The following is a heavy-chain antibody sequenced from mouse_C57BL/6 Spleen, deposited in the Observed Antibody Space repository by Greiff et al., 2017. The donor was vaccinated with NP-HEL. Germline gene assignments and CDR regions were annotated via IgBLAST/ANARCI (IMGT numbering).Heavy chain of an antibody. CDR2: ISYDGSN. V-gene: IGHV3-6*01. CDR3: ASRTGTEAMDY. D-gene: IGHD4-1*01. CDR1: GYSITSGYY. Sequence: ESGPGLVKPSQSLSLTCSVTGYSITSGYYWNWIRQFPGNKLEWMGYISYDGSNNYNPSLKNRISITRDTSKNQFFLKLNSVTTEDTATYYCASRTGTEAMDYWGQGTSVTVSS. J-gene: IGHJ4*01.